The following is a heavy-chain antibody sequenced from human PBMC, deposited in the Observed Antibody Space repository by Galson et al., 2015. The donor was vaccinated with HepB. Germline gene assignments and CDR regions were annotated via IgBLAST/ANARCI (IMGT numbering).Heavy chain of an antibody. CDR1: GGTFSSYT. Sequence: SVKVSCKASGGTFSSYTISWVRQAPGQGLEWMGRIIPILGIANYAQKFQGRVTITADKSTSTAYMELSSLRSEDTAVYYCVRDQAPNDYGDLQGSRRYYYYYGMDVWGQGTTVTVSS. V-gene: IGHV1-69*04. CDR3: VRDQAPNDYGDLQGSRRYYYYYGMDV. J-gene: IGHJ6*02. CDR2: IIPILGIA. D-gene: IGHD4-17*01.